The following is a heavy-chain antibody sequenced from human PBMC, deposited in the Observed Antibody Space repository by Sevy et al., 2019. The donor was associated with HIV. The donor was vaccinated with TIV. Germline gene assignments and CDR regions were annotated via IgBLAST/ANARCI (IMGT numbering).Heavy chain of an antibody. CDR1: GFTFSSYA. V-gene: IGHV3-23*01. D-gene: IGHD3-22*01. CDR3: AKDRYHTSGYCPEGAFDF. Sequence: GGSLRLSCAASGFTFSSYALNWVRQAPGKGLEWVSTISGGGGSTYYAASVKGRFTISRDNSKNTLYLQMDSLRAEDTAVYYCAKDRYHTSGYCPEGAFDFWGQGTMVTVSS. CDR2: ISGGGGST. J-gene: IGHJ3*01.